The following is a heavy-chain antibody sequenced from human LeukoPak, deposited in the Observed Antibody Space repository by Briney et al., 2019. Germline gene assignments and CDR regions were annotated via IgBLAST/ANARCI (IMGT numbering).Heavy chain of an antibody. V-gene: IGHV3-74*01. Sequence: GTSLRLSCAVSGFAFSSLAMHWVRQAPGKGLMWVSRINRDGSRTDYADSVKGRFTISRDDAKNTLYLQVNSLRAEDTAVYFCARGGSDTAMAHDYWGQGTLVTVSS. CDR2: INRDGSRT. CDR1: GFAFSSLA. D-gene: IGHD5-18*01. J-gene: IGHJ4*02. CDR3: ARGGSDTAMAHDY.